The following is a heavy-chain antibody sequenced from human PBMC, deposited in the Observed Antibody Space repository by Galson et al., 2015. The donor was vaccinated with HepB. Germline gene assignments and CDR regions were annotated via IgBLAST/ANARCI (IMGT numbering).Heavy chain of an antibody. Sequence: SLRLSCAASGFTFSSYWMSWVRQAPGKGLEWVANIKQDGSEKYYVDSVKGRFTISRDNARNSLYLQMNSLRAEDTAVYYCASHYGDYPGEICFQHWGQGTLVTVSS. D-gene: IGHD4-17*01. J-gene: IGHJ1*01. CDR2: IKQDGSEK. CDR1: GFTFSSYW. V-gene: IGHV3-7*03. CDR3: ASHYGDYPGEICFQH.